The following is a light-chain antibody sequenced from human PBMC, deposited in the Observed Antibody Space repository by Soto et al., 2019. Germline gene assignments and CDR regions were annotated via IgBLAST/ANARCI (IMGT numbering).Light chain of an antibody. CDR1: QSLLYSSNNKNH. V-gene: IGKV4-1*01. CDR3: QQYYTTPGLT. Sequence: DIVMTQSPDSLAVSLGERATINCKSSQSLLYSSNNKNHLAWYQQKPGQPPRLLIYWASTRESGVPDRFSGSGSGTDFTLTISSLQAEDVAVYYCQQYYTTPGLTFGGGTKVEIQ. J-gene: IGKJ4*01. CDR2: WAS.